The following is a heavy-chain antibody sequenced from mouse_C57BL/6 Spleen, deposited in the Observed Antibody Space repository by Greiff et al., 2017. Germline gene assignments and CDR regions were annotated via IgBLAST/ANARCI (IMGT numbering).Heavy chain of an antibody. V-gene: IGHV1-62-3*01. Sequence: QVQLQQPGAELVKPGASVKLSCKASGYTFTSYWMEWVKQRPGRGLEWIGRIDPGSGGTKYNEKFKGKATLTAEKPSSTAYMQLSSLTSEDSAVYYCARDYGSSYPYGYFDFWGTGTTVTVSS. D-gene: IGHD1-1*01. CDR3: ARDYGSSYPYGYFDF. J-gene: IGHJ1*03. CDR1: GYTFTSYW. CDR2: IDPGSGGT.